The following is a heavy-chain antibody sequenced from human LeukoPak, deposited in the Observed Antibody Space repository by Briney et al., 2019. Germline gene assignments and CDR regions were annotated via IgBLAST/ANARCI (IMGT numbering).Heavy chain of an antibody. CDR3: ARGGRGEQWLDYGMDV. Sequence: GASVKVSCKASGYTFTGYYIHWIRQAPGQGLEWVGRINPNNGGTNYAQRFRGRVTMTRDTSTKTAYMELRRLTSDDTAMFYCARGGRGEQWLDYGMDVWGQGTTVTVSS. J-gene: IGHJ6*02. CDR1: GYTFTGYY. CDR2: INPNNGGT. D-gene: IGHD6-19*01. V-gene: IGHV1-2*06.